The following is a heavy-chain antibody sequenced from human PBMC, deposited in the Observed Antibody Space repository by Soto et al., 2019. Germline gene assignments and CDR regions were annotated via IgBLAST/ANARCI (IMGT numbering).Heavy chain of an antibody. D-gene: IGHD3-22*01. J-gene: IGHJ5*02. CDR1: GYSISSGYY. CDR3: ARVGPLVPFDSDSSTYTFENWLDT. Sequence: SETLSLTCAVSGYSISSGYYWGWLRHPPRKGLEWIGSIHHGGSTYYNPSLNSRVTLSIDMTNNHGSLILNSVTAADTAVYYFARVGPLVPFDSDSSTYTFENWLDTRGKGPLGTASS. V-gene: IGHV4-38-2*01. CDR2: IHHGGST.